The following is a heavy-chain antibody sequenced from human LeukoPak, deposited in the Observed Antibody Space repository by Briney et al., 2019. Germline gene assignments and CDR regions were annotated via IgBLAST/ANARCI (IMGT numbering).Heavy chain of an antibody. CDR3: ARRRIVGAMLTFDI. CDR2: IYYSGST. Sequence: TSETLSLTCTVSGGSISSSSYYWGWIRQPPGKGLEWIGSIYYSGSTYYNPSLKSRVTISVDTSKNQLSLKLSSVTAADTAVYYCARRRIVGAMLTFDIWGQGTMVTVSS. CDR1: GGSISSSSYY. J-gene: IGHJ3*02. D-gene: IGHD1-26*01. V-gene: IGHV4-39*01.